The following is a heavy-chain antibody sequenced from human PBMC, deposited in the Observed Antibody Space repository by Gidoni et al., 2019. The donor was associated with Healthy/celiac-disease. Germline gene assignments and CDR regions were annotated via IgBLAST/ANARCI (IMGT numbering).Heavy chain of an antibody. CDR2: ISSSSSYI. J-gene: IGHJ3*01. CDR3: ARAWLRYCSTTSCISDAFDV. CDR1: GFTFSPYS. D-gene: IGHD2-2*01. V-gene: IGHV3-21*01. Sequence: EVQLVESGGGLVKPGGSLRLSCAASGFTFSPYSLNWVRQAPGKGLEWVSSISSSSSYISYADSVKGRFTISRDNAKNSLYLQMNSLRAEGTAVYYCARAWLRYCSTTSCISDAFDVWGQGTMVTVSS.